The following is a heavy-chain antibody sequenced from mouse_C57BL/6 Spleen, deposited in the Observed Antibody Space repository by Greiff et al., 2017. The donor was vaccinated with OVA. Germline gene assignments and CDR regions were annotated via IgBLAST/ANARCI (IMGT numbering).Heavy chain of an antibody. CDR2: INPNNGGT. J-gene: IGHJ1*03. CDR1: GYTFTDYN. V-gene: IGHV1-18*01. CDR3: ARCDLWYFDV. Sequence: VHVKQSGPELVKPGASVKIPCKASGYTFTDYNMDWVKQSHGKSLEWIGDINPNNGGTIYNQKFKGKATLTVDKSSSTAYMELRSLTSEDTAVYYCARCDLWYFDVWGTGTTVTVSS.